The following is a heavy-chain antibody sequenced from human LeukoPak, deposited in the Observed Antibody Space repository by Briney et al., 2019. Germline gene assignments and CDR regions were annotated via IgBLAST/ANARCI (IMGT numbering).Heavy chain of an antibody. V-gene: IGHV1-18*01. J-gene: IGHJ6*03. CDR1: GYTFTSYG. D-gene: IGHD3-22*01. CDR3: ARDRPRDYDSSGYYYYYYMDV. CDR2: ISAYNAYT. Sequence: ASVKVSCKASGYTFTSYGITWVRQAPGQGLEWMGWISAYNAYTYYAQKFQGRVTMTRDTSTSTVYMELSSLRSEDTAVYYCARDRPRDYDSSGYYYYYYMDVWGKGTTVTISS.